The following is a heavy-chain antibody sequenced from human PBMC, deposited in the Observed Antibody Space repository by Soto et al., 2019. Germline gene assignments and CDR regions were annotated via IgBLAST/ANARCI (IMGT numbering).Heavy chain of an antibody. J-gene: IGHJ4*02. CDR1: VFPFGANA. D-gene: IGHD1-26*01. CDR2: LSNTGRRT. CDR3: ATGMGATQGPFDN. Sequence: GSLRLSCVVSVFPFGANAMSWVRQSPGKGLEWVSGLSNTGRRTSYADAVKGRFNISRDNSENTVYLQMNSLRVEDTAVYYCATGMGATQGPFDNWGQGNLVTVSS. V-gene: IGHV3-23*01.